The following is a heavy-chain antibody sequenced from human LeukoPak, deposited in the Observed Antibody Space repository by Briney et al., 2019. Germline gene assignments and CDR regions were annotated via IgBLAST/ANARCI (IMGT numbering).Heavy chain of an antibody. CDR1: GGSFSGYY. D-gene: IGHD1-26*01. Sequence: SETLSLTCAVYGGSFSGYYWSWIRQPPGKGLEWIGEINHSGSTNYNPSLKSRVTISVDTSKNQFSLKLSSVTAADTAVYYCARGRSGSYLLFYYYYYYMDVWGKGTTVTVSS. CDR2: INHSGST. CDR3: ARGRSGSYLLFYYYYYYMDV. V-gene: IGHV4-34*01. J-gene: IGHJ6*03.